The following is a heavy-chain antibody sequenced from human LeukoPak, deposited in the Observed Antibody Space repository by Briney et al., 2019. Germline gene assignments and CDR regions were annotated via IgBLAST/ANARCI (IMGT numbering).Heavy chain of an antibody. Sequence: GGSLRLSCAASGFTFSSYDFHWVRHAPGKGLEWVSAIGVTGDTYYADSVKGRFTISRENAANSLYLQMHSLRAGDTALYYCTREFCGSRAACAGGFYYDVWGRGTLVTVSS. D-gene: IGHD2-15*01. V-gene: IGHV3-13*01. CDR2: IGVTGDT. CDR3: TREFCGSRAACAGGFYYDV. CDR1: GFTFSSYD. J-gene: IGHJ2*01.